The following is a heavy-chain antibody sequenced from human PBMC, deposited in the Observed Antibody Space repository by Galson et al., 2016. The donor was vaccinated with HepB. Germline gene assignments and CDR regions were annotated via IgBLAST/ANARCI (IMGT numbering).Heavy chain of an antibody. CDR3: TRDRMAVGATLYWFDP. CDR2: IRSRDFGGTS. V-gene: IGHV3-49*03. Sequence: SLRLSCAASGFTFDDHAMVWFRQAPGKALEWVAFIRSRDFGGTSEYAASVKGRFTISKDASKTIVYLQMNSLRTDDTAVYYCTRDRMAVGATLYWFDPWGQGTLVTVSS. CDR1: GFTFDDHA. J-gene: IGHJ5*02. D-gene: IGHD1-26*01.